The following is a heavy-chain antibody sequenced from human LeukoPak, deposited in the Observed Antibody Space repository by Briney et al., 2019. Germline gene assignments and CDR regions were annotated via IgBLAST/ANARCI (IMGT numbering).Heavy chain of an antibody. CDR1: GYSFSSYW. J-gene: IGHJ4*02. Sequence: GESLKISCKGSGYSFSSYWIGWVRQLPGKGLEWTGIIYPGDSDTRYSPSFQGQVTISADKSISTAYLQWSSLKASDTAIYYCARQAQLAYFDYRGQGILVTVSS. CDR2: IYPGDSDT. CDR3: ARQAQLAYFDY. D-gene: IGHD1-1*01. V-gene: IGHV5-51*01.